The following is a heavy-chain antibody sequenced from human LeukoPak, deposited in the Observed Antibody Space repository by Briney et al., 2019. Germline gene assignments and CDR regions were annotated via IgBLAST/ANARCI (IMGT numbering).Heavy chain of an antibody. Sequence: ASVKVSCKASGYTFTSYGISWVRQAPGQGLEWMGWISAYSGDTNYAQKFQGRATMTTDTSTSTAYMELRSLRSEDTAVYYCARGGYFSYYFDYWGQGTLVTVSS. D-gene: IGHD3-22*01. CDR1: GYTFTSYG. V-gene: IGHV1-18*01. CDR3: ARGGYFSYYFDY. CDR2: ISAYSGDT. J-gene: IGHJ4*02.